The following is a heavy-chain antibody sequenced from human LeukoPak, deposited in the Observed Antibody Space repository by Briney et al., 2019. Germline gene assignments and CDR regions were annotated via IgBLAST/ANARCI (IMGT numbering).Heavy chain of an antibody. CDR3: ARDYGGKFDF. V-gene: IGHV4-59*01. J-gene: IGHJ4*02. D-gene: IGHD4/OR15-4a*01. Sequence: PSETLSLTCTVSGGSISSYYWSWIRQPPGKGLEWIGYIYYSGSTKYKPSLKSRVIISVDTSKNQFSLKLSSVTAADTAVYYCARDYGGKFDFWGQGTLVTVSS. CDR2: IYYSGST. CDR1: GGSISSYY.